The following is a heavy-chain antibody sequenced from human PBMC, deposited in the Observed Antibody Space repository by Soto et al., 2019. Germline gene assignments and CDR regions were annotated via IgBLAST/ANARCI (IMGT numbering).Heavy chain of an antibody. J-gene: IGHJ3*02. D-gene: IGHD1-1*01. CDR2: IWYDGSNK. V-gene: IGHV3-33*01. Sequence: GGSLRLSCAASGFTFSSYGMHWVRQAPGKGLEWVAVIWYDGSNKYYADSVKGRFTISRDNSKNTLYLQMNSLRAEDTAVYYCARDFNWNDVVDAFDIWGQGTMVTVSS. CDR1: GFTFSSYG. CDR3: ARDFNWNDVVDAFDI.